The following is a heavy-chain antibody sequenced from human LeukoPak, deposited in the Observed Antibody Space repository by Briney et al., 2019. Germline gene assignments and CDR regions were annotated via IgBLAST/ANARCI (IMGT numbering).Heavy chain of an antibody. J-gene: IGHJ4*02. D-gene: IGHD5-12*01. CDR3: ARDSIVATFDY. V-gene: IGHV3-64*01. CDR1: GFTFSSYA. CDR2: ISSNGGST. Sequence: SGGSLRLPCAASGFTFSSYAMHWVRQAPGKGLEYVSAISSNGGSTYYANSVKGRFTISRDNSKNTLYLQMGSLRAEDTAVYYCARDSIVATFDYWGQGTLVTVSS.